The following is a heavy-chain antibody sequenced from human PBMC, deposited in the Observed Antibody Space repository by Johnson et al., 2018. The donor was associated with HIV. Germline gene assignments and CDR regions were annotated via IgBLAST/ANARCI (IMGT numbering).Heavy chain of an antibody. D-gene: IGHD2-21*01. Sequence: QMQLVESGGGVVQPGRSLRLSCAASGFTFSSYAMHWVRQAPGKGLEWVAVISYDGSNKYYADSVRGRFTISRDNSKNTLYLQMNSLRAEDTVVYYCARDGHGIWVNAAFEVWGRGTMVTVSS. CDR2: ISYDGSNK. CDR1: GFTFSSYA. CDR3: ARDGHGIWVNAAFEV. J-gene: IGHJ3*01. V-gene: IGHV3-30*04.